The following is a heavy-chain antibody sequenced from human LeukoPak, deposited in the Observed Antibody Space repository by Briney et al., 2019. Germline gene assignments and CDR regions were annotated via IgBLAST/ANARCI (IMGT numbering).Heavy chain of an antibody. J-gene: IGHJ6*02. CDR1: GFTFSSYS. Sequence: GGSLRLSCAAAGFTFSSYSMNWVRQAPGKGLEWVSYISSSSSTIYYADSVKGRFTISRDNAKNSLYLQMNSLRAEDTAVYYCARDTSSIAARYYYYYGMDVWGQGTTVTASS. V-gene: IGHV3-48*01. D-gene: IGHD6-6*01. CDR3: ARDTSSIAARYYYYYGMDV. CDR2: ISSSSSTI.